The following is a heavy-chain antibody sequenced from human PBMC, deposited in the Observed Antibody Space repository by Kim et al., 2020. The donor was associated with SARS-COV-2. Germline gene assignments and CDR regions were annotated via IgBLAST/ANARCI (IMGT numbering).Heavy chain of an antibody. CDR2: ISSSSSYI. D-gene: IGHD3-10*01. CDR1: GFTFSSYS. Sequence: GGSLRLSCAASGFTFSSYSMNWVRQAPGKGLEWVSSISSSSSYIYYADSVKGRFTISRDNAKNSLYLQMNSLRAEDTAVYYCARGRKLLWFGELLLSDAFDIWGQGTMVTVSS. J-gene: IGHJ3*02. V-gene: IGHV3-21*01. CDR3: ARGRKLLWFGELLLSDAFDI.